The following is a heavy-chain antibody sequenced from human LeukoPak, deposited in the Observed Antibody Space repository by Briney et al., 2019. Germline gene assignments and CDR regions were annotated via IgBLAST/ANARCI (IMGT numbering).Heavy chain of an antibody. Sequence: SETLSLTCAVYGGSFSGYYRSWIRQPPGKGLEWIGEINHSGSTNYNPSLKSRVTISVDTSKYQFSLKLSSVTAADTAVYYCAGNARASSDYWGQGTLVTVSS. J-gene: IGHJ4*02. CDR2: INHSGST. CDR3: AGNARASSDY. D-gene: IGHD2-2*01. CDR1: GGSFSGYY. V-gene: IGHV4-34*01.